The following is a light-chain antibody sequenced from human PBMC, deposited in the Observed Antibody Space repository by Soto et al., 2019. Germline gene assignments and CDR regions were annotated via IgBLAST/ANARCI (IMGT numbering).Light chain of an antibody. Sequence: QSVLTQPPSVSGAPGQRVTLSCTGSSSNIGAGYDVHWYQQLPGTAPKLLIYGNSNRPSGVPDRFSGSKSATSASLAITGLQAEDEADYYCQSYDSSLSGVVFGGGTQLTVL. J-gene: IGLJ2*01. V-gene: IGLV1-40*01. CDR3: QSYDSSLSGVV. CDR1: SSNIGAGYD. CDR2: GNS.